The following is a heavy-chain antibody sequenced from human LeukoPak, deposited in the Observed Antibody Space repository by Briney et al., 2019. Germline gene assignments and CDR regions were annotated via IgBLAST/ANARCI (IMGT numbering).Heavy chain of an antibody. CDR2: ISSSSSYT. D-gene: IGHD5-12*01. J-gene: IGHJ4*02. CDR1: GFTFSDYY. V-gene: IGHV3-11*06. Sequence: GGSLRLSCAASGFTFSDYYMSRIRQAPGKGLEWVSYISSSSSYTNYADSVKGRFTISRDNAKNSLYLQMNSLRAEDTAVYYCARAHPPSGYDLGDFDYWGQGTLVTVSS. CDR3: ARAHPPSGYDLGDFDY.